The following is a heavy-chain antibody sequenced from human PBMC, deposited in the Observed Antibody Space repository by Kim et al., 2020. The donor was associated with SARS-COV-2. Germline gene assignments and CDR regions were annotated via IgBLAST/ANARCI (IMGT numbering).Heavy chain of an antibody. CDR3: ARDPGHNWNHPDYSGMDV. Sequence: SETLSLTCTVSGGSISSGGYYWSWIRHHPGKGLEWIGYIYYSGNTYYNPSLKSRVTISVDTSKNQFSLKLSSVTAADTAVYYCARDPGHNWNHPDYSGMDVWGQGTPVTVSS. CDR1: GGSISSGGYY. J-gene: IGHJ6*02. CDR2: IYYSGNT. D-gene: IGHD1-20*01. V-gene: IGHV4-31*03.